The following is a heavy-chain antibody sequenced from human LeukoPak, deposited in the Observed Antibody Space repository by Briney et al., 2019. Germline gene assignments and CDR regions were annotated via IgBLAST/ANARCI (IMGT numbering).Heavy chain of an antibody. Sequence: GASVKVSCKASGYTFTSYDINWVRQATGQGLEWMGWMNPNSGNTGYAQKFQGRLTMTRNTSISTAYMELSSLRSEDTAVYYCARGRGSYAYFDGMDVWGQGTTVTVSS. V-gene: IGHV1-8*01. J-gene: IGHJ6*02. CDR3: ARGRGSYAYFDGMDV. CDR1: GYTFTSYD. CDR2: MNPNSGNT. D-gene: IGHD5-18*01.